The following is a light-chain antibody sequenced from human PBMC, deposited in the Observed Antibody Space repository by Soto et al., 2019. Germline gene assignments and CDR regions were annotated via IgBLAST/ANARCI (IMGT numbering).Light chain of an antibody. J-gene: IGKJ5*01. CDR3: MQALQTPQIT. Sequence: DIVMTQSPLSLPVTPGEPASISCRSSQSLLHSNGYNYLDWYLQKPGQSPQLLIYLGSNRASGVADRFSGSGSGTDVTLKISRVEAEDVGVYYCMQALQTPQITFGQGTRLEIK. CDR2: LGS. V-gene: IGKV2-28*01. CDR1: QSLLHSNGYNY.